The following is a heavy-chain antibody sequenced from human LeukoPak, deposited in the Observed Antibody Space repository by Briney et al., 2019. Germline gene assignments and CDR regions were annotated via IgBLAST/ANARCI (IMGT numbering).Heavy chain of an antibody. D-gene: IGHD2/OR15-2a*01. CDR3: AGATSTSMGFRYFDD. CDR1: GGSVRSFSHY. CDR2: VYYTGST. J-gene: IGHJ4*03. V-gene: IGHV4-61*01. Sequence: SETLSLTCTVSGGSVRSFSHYWSWLRQPPGKGLEWIGYVYYTGSTTYNPSLKSRVTISLDTSKKQFSLRLSSVTAADTAVYYCAGATSTSMGFRYFDDWGQGTLVTVSS.